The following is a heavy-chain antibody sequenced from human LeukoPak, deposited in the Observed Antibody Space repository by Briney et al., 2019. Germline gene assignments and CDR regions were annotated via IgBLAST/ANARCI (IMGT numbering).Heavy chain of an antibody. D-gene: IGHD3-22*01. Sequence: PRGSPRLSCAASGFTLRSNYMNWVRQAPGKGLEWVSVIYSGGSTYYADSVKGRFTISRDNSKNTLYFDITSLRHCDTAVHYCANHLLVVVFRPDYWGQGTLVTVSP. CDR1: GFTLRSNY. J-gene: IGHJ4*02. V-gene: IGHV3-66*01. CDR2: IYSGGST. CDR3: ANHLLVVVFRPDY.